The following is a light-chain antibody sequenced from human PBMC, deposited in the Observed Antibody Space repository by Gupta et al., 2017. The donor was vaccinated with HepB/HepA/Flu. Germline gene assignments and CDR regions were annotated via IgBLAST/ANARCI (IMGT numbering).Light chain of an antibody. CDR3: QQSYSTPVT. V-gene: IGKV1-39*01. Sequence: EIQMTQSPSSLSASVGDRITITCRASQSIRNFLNWYQQQPGKAPNLLIYATSSLQSGVPSRFSGSGSGTDFTLNISSLEAEDFAAYYCQQSYSTPVTFGPGTKVEIK. CDR2: ATS. J-gene: IGKJ3*01. CDR1: QSIRNF.